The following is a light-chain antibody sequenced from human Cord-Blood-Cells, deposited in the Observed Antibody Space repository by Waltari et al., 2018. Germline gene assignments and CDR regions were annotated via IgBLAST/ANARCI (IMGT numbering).Light chain of an antibody. CDR2: DAS. CDR3: QQFNSYPLT. J-gene: IGKJ4*01. Sequence: AIQLTQAPSSRSACVGYRLNITCRASQGISSALAWYQQKPGKAPKLLIYDASRLESGDPSRFSGSGSGTDFTLTISSLQPEDFATYYCQQFNSYPLTFGGGTKVEIK. V-gene: IGKV1-13*02. CDR1: QGISSA.